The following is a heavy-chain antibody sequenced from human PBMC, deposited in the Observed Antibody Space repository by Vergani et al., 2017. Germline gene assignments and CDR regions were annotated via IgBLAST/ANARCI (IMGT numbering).Heavy chain of an antibody. D-gene: IGHD6-6*01. V-gene: IGHV1-2*02. J-gene: IGHJ6*02. CDR1: GYTFTGYY. Sequence: QVQLVQSGAEVKKPGASVKVSCKASGYTFTGYYMHWVRQAPGQGLEWMGWINPNSGGTNYAQKFQGRVTMTRDTSISTAYMELSSLRSEDTAVYYCARDPSIAARRYYYGMDVWGQGTTVTVSS. CDR2: INPNSGGT. CDR3: ARDPSIAARRYYYGMDV.